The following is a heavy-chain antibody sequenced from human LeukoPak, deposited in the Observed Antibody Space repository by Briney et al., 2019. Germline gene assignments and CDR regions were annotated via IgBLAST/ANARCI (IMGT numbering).Heavy chain of an antibody. Sequence: ASVKVSCKASGYTFTSYYMHWVRQPTGQGLEWMGWMNPNSGNTGYAQKFQGRVTMTRNTSISTAYMELSSLRSEDTAVYYCARGRSGSSNRIYYYWGQGTLVTVSS. CDR3: ARGRSGSSNRIYYY. D-gene: IGHD1-26*01. CDR1: GYTFTSYY. J-gene: IGHJ4*02. V-gene: IGHV1-8*02. CDR2: MNPNSGNT.